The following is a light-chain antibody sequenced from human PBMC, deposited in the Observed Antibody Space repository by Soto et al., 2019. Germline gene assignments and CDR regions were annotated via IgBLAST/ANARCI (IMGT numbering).Light chain of an antibody. V-gene: IGKV1-9*01. CDR2: AAS. CDR1: LDISSN. CDR3: QQLNSYPLT. J-gene: IGKJ4*01. Sequence: DLQLTQSPSLLSASVRDRVTITCQASLDISSNLAWYQQQPGKDPKLLIYAASTLQSGVPSRFSGSGSGTEFTLTISSLQPEDSATYYCQQLNSYPLTFGGGTKVDIK.